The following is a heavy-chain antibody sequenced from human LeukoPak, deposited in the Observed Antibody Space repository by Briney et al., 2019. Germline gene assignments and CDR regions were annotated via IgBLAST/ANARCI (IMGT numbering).Heavy chain of an antibody. J-gene: IGHJ4*02. D-gene: IGHD4-23*01. CDR3: ARDSEVTTVVTPGFDY. CDR2: ISSSSSYI. Sequence: GGSLRLSCAASGFTFSSYSMNWVRQAPGKGLEWISSISSSSSYIYYADSVKGRFTISRDNAKNSLYLQMNSLRAEDTAVYYCARDSEVTTVVTPGFDYWGQGTLVTVSS. V-gene: IGHV3-21*01. CDR1: GFTFSSYS.